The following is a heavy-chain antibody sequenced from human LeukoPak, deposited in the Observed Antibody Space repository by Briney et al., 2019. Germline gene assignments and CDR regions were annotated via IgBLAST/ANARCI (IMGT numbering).Heavy chain of an antibody. J-gene: IGHJ4*02. CDR3: AREASATYCGGDCYPALVDY. CDR1: GGSISSGGYY. V-gene: IGHV4-31*03. Sequence: SETLSLTCTVSGGSISSGGYYWSWIRQHPGKGLEWIGYIYYSGSTYYNPSLKSRVTISVDTSENQFSLKLSSVTAADTAVYYCAREASATYCGGDCYPALVDYWGQGTLVTVSS. D-gene: IGHD2-21*02. CDR2: IYYSGST.